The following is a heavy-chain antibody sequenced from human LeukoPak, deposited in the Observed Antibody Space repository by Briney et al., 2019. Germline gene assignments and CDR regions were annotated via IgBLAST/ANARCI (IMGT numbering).Heavy chain of an antibody. CDR2: IYYSGST. J-gene: IGHJ4*02. V-gene: IGHV4-59*01. CDR3: ARGLMATINYFDY. CDR1: GGSISSYY. Sequence: SETLSLTCTVSGGSISSYYWSWIRQPPGKGLEWIGYIYYSGSTNYNPSLKSRVTISVDTSKNQFSLKLSSVTAAATAVYYCARGLMATINYFDYWGQGTLVTVSS. D-gene: IGHD5-24*01.